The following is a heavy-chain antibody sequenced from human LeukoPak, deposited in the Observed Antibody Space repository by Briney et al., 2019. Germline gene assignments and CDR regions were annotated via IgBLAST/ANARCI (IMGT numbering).Heavy chain of an antibody. CDR2: ISSSGSTI. CDR1: GFTFSDYY. V-gene: IGHV3-11*01. D-gene: IGHD2-2*01. J-gene: IGHJ4*02. CDR3: ARVHCSSTSCHYFDY. Sequence: GGSLRLSCAASGFTFSDYYMSWIRQAPGKGLEWVSYISSSGSTIYYADSVKGRFTISRDNAKNSPYLQMNSLRAEDTAVYYCARVHCSSTSCHYFDYWGQGTLVTVSS.